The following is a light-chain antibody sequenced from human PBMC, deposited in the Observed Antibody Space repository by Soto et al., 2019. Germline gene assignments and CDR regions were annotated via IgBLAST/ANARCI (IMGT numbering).Light chain of an antibody. Sequence: EMVWTRSQATLYLSPGERATLSGTATQTVSSYLAGYEQKPVQAPRLLIYDASNRATGIPARFSGSGSGTYFTLPIISLEPEDVAVYYCQQLSNWPPLFTFGPGTKGDIK. J-gene: IGKJ3*01. CDR2: DAS. CDR3: QQLSNWPPLFT. CDR1: QTVSSY. V-gene: IGKV3-11*01.